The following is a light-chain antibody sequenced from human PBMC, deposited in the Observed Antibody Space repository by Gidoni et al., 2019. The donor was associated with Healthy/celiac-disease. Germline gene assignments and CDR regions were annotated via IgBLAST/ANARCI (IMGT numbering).Light chain of an antibody. CDR3: QQSYSSPRFT. J-gene: IGKJ3*01. Sequence: DGQMTKTPSSLSASVGDRVTITCRASQSISSYLNWYQQKPGHAPKLLIYAASSWDSGVPSRFSGSGSGTDFTLTISSLQPEDFATYYCQQSYSSPRFTFGPGTKVDIK. CDR1: QSISSY. CDR2: AAS. V-gene: IGKV1-39*01.